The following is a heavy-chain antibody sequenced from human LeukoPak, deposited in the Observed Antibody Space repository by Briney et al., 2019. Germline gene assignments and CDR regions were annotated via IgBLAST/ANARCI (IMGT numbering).Heavy chain of an antibody. CDR1: GDSVSSNSAS. V-gene: IGHV6-1*01. CDR3: ARAAAEYSYGWAYYFDY. CDR2: TYYRSKWRN. D-gene: IGHD5-18*01. J-gene: IGHJ4*02. Sequence: SQTLSLTCAISGDSVSSNSASWNWIRQSPSRGLEWLGRTYYRSKWRNDYAVSVKSRITISPDTSKNQFSLKLSSVTAADTAVYYCARAAAEYSYGWAYYFDYWGQGTLVTVSS.